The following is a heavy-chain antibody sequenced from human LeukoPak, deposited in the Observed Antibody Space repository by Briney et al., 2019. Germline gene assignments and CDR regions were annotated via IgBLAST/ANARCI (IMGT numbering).Heavy chain of an antibody. CDR1: GFTFSSYG. J-gene: IGHJ6*02. D-gene: IGHD2-8*01. V-gene: IGHV3-33*01. Sequence: GGSLRLSCAASGFTFSSYGMHWVRQAPGKGLEWVALIWYDGSNKYYADSVKGRFTISRDNSKNTLYLQMNSLRAEDTAVYYCARDLRGLLMVYGMDVWGQGTTVTVSS. CDR2: IWYDGSNK. CDR3: ARDLRGLLMVYGMDV.